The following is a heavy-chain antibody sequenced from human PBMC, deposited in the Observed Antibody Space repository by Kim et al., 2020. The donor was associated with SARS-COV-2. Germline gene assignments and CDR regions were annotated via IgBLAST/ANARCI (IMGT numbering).Heavy chain of an antibody. J-gene: IGHJ1*01. CDR2: INHSGST. D-gene: IGHD3-16*02. V-gene: IGHV4-34*01. CDR1: GGSFSGYY. CDR3: ARGPYDYIWGSYRGVEYFQH. Sequence: SETLSLTCAVYGGSFSGYYWSWIRQPPGKGLEWIGEINHSGSTNYNPSLKSRVTISVDTSKNQFSLKLSSVTAADTAVYYCARGPYDYIWGSYRGVEYFQHWGQGTLVTVSS.